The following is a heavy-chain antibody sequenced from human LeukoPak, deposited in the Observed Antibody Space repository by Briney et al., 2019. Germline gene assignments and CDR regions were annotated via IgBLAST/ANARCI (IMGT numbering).Heavy chain of an antibody. CDR3: TRGLAAAYDYNWFDS. V-gene: IGHV4-39*07. J-gene: IGHJ5*01. CDR2: IYYSGNT. Sequence: PSETLSLTCTVSGVSISSSNSYWGWIRQPPGKGLEWIGSIYYSGNTYYNASLKSQVSISIDTSKNQFSLKLTSVTAADTAVYFCTRGLAAAYDYNWFDSWGQGTLVTVSS. CDR1: GVSISSSNSY. D-gene: IGHD5-12*01.